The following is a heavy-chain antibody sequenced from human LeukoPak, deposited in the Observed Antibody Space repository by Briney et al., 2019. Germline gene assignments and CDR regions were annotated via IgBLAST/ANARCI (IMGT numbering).Heavy chain of an antibody. CDR3: LRALGIGL. V-gene: IGHV3-74*01. Sequence: GGSLRLSCAASGFTFRTSWMHWVRQTPGKGLEWVSRINEDGRIVTSADSVKGRFTISRDNAKNTLSLQMNRLRAEDSAVYYCLRALGIGLWGRGTLVAVSS. CDR1: GFTFRTSW. J-gene: IGHJ5*02. CDR2: INEDGRIV.